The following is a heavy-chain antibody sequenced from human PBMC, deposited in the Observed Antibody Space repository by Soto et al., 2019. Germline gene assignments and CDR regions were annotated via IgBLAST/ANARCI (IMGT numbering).Heavy chain of an antibody. Sequence: ASVKVSCKASGYTFTSYYMHWVRQAPGQGLEWMGIINPSGGSTSYAQKFQGRVTMTRDTSTSTVYMELSSLRSEDTAVYYCARMLRDYDSSAPVSAFDIWGQGTMVTVSS. CDR3: ARMLRDYDSSAPVSAFDI. D-gene: IGHD3-22*01. CDR1: GYTFTSYY. J-gene: IGHJ3*02. CDR2: INPSGGST. V-gene: IGHV1-46*01.